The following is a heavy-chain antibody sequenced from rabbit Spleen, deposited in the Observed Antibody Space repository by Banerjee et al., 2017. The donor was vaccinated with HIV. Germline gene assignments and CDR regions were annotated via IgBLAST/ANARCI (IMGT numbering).Heavy chain of an antibody. J-gene: IGHJ3*01. CDR3: ARDGSGSDYSTFSL. V-gene: IGHV1S45*01. Sequence: QEQLEESGGGLVKPGASLTLTCKASGVSLNDKDVMCWVRQAPGKGLEWIACINIVTGKSVYASWAKGRFTMSRTSSTTVTLQMTSLTVADTATYFCARDGSGSDYSTFSLWGQGTLVTVS. CDR2: INIVTGKS. D-gene: IGHD1-1*01. CDR1: GVSLNDKDV.